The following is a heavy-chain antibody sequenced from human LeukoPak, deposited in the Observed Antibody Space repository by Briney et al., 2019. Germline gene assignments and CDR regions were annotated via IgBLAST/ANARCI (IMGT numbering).Heavy chain of an antibody. CDR1: GGSIRSSSYN. CDR3: ASLWFGELYRWFDP. V-gene: IGHV4-39*07. D-gene: IGHD3-10*01. J-gene: IGHJ5*02. Sequence: SETLSLTCTVSGGSIRSSSYNWGWIRQPPGKGLEWIGSIQYTGTTYYNPSLKSRVTISVDTSKNQFSLRLSSVTAADTAVYYCASLWFGELYRWFDPWGQGTLVTVSS. CDR2: IQYTGTT.